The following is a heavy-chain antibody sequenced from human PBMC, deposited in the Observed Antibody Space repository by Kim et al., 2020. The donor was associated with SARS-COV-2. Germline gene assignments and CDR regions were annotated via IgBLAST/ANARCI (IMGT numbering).Heavy chain of an antibody. Sequence: GGSLRLSCAASGFTFSNYAMSWVRQAPGKGLEWVSSISGSGTNTYYADSVKGRFTISRDNSRNTLYLHMNSLRAEDTAVYYCAKGILAAGTFNYYYYGMDVWGQGTTVTVSS. CDR2: ISGSGTNT. D-gene: IGHD6-13*01. CDR1: GFTFSNYA. CDR3: AKGILAAGTFNYYYYGMDV. V-gene: IGHV3-23*01. J-gene: IGHJ6*02.